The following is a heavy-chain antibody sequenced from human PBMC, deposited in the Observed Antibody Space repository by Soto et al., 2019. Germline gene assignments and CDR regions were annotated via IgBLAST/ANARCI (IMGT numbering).Heavy chain of an antibody. CDR2: IIPIFGTA. J-gene: IGHJ5*02. Sequence: GASVKVSCKASGGTFSSYAISWVRQAPGQGLEWMGGIIPIFGTANYAQKFQGRVTITADESTSTAYMELSSLRSEDTAVYYCARDLLDSSSSQPDNWFDPWGQGTLVTVSS. D-gene: IGHD6-6*01. CDR3: ARDLLDSSSSQPDNWFDP. CDR1: GGTFSSYA. V-gene: IGHV1-69*13.